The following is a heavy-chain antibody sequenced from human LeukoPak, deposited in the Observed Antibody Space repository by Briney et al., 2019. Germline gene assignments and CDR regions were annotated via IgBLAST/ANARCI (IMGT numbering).Heavy chain of an antibody. D-gene: IGHD3-10*01. J-gene: IGHJ3*02. V-gene: IGHV3-23*01. CDR1: GFIFSSYA. CDR2: ISGSGGST. Sequence: PGGSLRLSCAASGFIFSSYAMSWVRQAPGKGLECVSAISGSGGSTYYADSVKGRFTISRDNSKNTLYLQMNSLRAEDTAVYYCAKDLVRYGSGADAFDIWGQGTMVTVSS. CDR3: AKDLVRYGSGADAFDI.